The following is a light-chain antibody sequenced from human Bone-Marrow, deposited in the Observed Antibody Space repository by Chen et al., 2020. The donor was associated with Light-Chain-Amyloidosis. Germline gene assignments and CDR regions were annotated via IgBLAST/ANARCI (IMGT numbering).Light chain of an antibody. Sequence: QSALTQPASVSGSPGQSITISCTGTTSDVGGDNHVSWYQQHPDKAHKLMIYEVTHRPSWVPDRFSGSKSDNTASLTISGLQTEDEADYFCSAYTITNTLVFGSGTRVTVL. J-gene: IGLJ1*01. CDR1: TSDVGGDNH. V-gene: IGLV2-14*01. CDR3: SAYTITNTLV. CDR2: EVT.